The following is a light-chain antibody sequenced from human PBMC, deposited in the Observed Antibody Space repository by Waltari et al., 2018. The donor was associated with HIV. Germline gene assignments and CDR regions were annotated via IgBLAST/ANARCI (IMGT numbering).Light chain of an antibody. J-gene: IGKJ1*01. CDR1: QSVSSSY. V-gene: IGKV3-20*01. Sequence: EIVLTQSPGTLSLSPGESATLSCRASQSVSSSYLAWYQQKPGQAPRLLIYGASSRATGIPDRFSGSGSGTDFTLTISRLEPEDFAVYYCQQYGRLPRTFGQGTKVEI. CDR2: GAS. CDR3: QQYGRLPRT.